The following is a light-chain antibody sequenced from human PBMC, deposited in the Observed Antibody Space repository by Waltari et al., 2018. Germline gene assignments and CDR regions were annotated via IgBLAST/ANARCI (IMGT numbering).Light chain of an antibody. J-gene: IGLJ2*01. V-gene: IGLV2-14*01. CDR2: EVI. CDR1: SSAVGGYNY. CDR3: SSYTSSSTLEVV. Sequence: QSALTQPASVSGSPGQSLTISCTATSSAVGGYNYVSWYHQHPDKAPKLMIYEVINRPSGVSNRCSGSKTGNTASLTISGLQAEDEADYYCSSYTSSSTLEVVFGGGTKLTVL.